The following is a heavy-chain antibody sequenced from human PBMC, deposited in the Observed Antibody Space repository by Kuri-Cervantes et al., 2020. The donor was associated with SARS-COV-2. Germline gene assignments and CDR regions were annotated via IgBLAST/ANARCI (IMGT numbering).Heavy chain of an antibody. CDR2: IYSGGST. J-gene: IGHJ4*02. CDR1: GFTFSSYW. V-gene: IGHV3-53*01. CDR3: ARGGGWQPLDY. Sequence: GGSLRLCCAASGFTFSSYWMSWVRQAPGKGLEWVSVIYSGGSTYYADSVKGRFTISRDNSENTLYLQMNSRRTEDTAVYYCARGGGWQPLDYWGQGTLVTVSS. D-gene: IGHD2-15*01.